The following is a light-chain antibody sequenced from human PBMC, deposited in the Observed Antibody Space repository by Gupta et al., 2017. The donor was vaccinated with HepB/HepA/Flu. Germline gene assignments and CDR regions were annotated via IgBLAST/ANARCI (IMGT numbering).Light chain of an antibody. Sequence: EIVMTQSPDTLSVSPGERATLSCRASQSVRSNFAWYQQKPGQAPRLLIYGASTRATGIPARFSGSGYGTELTLTISSRQSEDFAVYYCQQYDNWPPFTFGHGTKVDMK. CDR1: QSVRSN. CDR2: GAS. J-gene: IGKJ3*01. V-gene: IGKV3-15*01. CDR3: QQYDNWPPFT.